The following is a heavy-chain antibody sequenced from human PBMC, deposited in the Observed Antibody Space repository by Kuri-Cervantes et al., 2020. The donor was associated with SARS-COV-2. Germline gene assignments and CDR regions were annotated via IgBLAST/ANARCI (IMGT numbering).Heavy chain of an antibody. CDR1: GFTFGSYA. Sequence: GGSLRLSCAASGFTFGSYAMSWVRQAPGKGLEWVSAISGSGETTHYADSVKGRFTISRDNSKTTLYLQMNSLRAEDTAVYYCGLASGSSYSPNYWGQGTLVTVSS. J-gene: IGHJ4*02. CDR2: ISGSGETT. CDR3: GLASGSSYSPNY. V-gene: IGHV3-23*01. D-gene: IGHD3-10*01.